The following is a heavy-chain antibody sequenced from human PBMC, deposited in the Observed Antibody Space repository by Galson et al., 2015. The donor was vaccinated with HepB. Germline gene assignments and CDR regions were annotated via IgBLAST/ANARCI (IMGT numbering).Heavy chain of an antibody. CDR2: IRSKAYGGTT. CDR3: TRVSPGTTSLFDY. Sequence: SLRLSCAVSGFTFGDSAMSWFRQAPGKGLEWVGFIRSKAYGGTTEYAASVKGRLTISRDDSKSIAYLQMNSLRTEDTAVYYCTRVSPGTTSLFDYWGQGTLVTVSS. J-gene: IGHJ4*02. CDR1: GFTFGDSA. D-gene: IGHD1-7*01. V-gene: IGHV3-49*03.